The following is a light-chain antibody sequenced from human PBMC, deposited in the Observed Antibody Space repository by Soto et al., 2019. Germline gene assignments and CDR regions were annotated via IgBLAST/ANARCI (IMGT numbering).Light chain of an antibody. CDR1: SSDVGGYNY. CDR2: EVS. CDR3: SSYTSSSTGYV. Sequence: QSGLTQPASVSGSPGQSITISCTGTSSDVGGYNYVSWYQQHPGKAPKLMIYEVSNRPSGVSNRFSGSKSGNTASLTISGLQAEDEADYYCSSYTSSSTGYVFGTGTKLTVL. V-gene: IGLV2-14*01. J-gene: IGLJ1*01.